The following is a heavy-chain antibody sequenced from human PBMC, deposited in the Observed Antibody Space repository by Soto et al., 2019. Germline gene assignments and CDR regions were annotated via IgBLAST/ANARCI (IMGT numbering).Heavy chain of an antibody. CDR1: GGSVSSGSYY. CDR2: IYYSGST. CDR3: ARGIEGWYQGRYYYGMDV. Sequence: QVQLQESGPGLVKPSETLSLTCTVSGGSVSSGSYYWSWIRQPPGKGLEWIGYIYYSGSTNYNPSLQSRLTIAVDTSKNQFSRKLSSVTAADTAVYYCARGIEGWYQGRYYYGMDVWGQGTTVTVSS. V-gene: IGHV4-61*01. D-gene: IGHD6-19*01. J-gene: IGHJ6*02.